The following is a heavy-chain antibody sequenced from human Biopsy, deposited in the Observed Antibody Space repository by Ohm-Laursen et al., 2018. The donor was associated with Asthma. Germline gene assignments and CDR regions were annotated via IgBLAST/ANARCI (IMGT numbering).Heavy chain of an antibody. J-gene: IGHJ4*02. Sequence: SLRLSCSASGFRFSSYAMHWVRLAPGKGLEWVALISNDGANKFYADSVQGRFTISRDNSKNTLYLQMHSLKIEDTAVYFCARQVKSTVFGVSYKKFDFWGQGTLVAVSS. V-gene: IGHV3-30*04. D-gene: IGHD3-3*01. CDR1: GFRFSSYA. CDR3: ARQVKSTVFGVSYKKFDF. CDR2: ISNDGANK.